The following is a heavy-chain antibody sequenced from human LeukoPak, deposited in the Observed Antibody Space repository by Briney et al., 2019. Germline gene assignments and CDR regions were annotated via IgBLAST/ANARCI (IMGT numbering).Heavy chain of an antibody. J-gene: IGHJ4*02. Sequence: SETLSLTCAVYGGSFSGYYWSWIRQPPGKGLEWIGEINHSGSTNYNPSLKSRVSISVDTSKNQFSLKLSSVTAADTAVYYCARRKYDFWSGYLDYWGQGTLVTVSS. CDR3: ARRKYDFWSGYLDY. V-gene: IGHV4-34*01. CDR1: GGSFSGYY. D-gene: IGHD3-3*01. CDR2: INHSGST.